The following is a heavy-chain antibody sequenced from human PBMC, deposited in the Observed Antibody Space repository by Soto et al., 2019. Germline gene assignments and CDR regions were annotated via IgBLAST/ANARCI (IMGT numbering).Heavy chain of an antibody. D-gene: IGHD3-16*02. CDR2: INPNSGGT. Sequence: ASVKVSCKASGYIFTDYYMHWVRQAPGQGLEWMGWINPNSGGTNYAQKFQGWVTMTRDTSISTAYMELSRLRSDDTAVYYCARDSTFGGVIANNWFDPWGQGTLVTVSS. J-gene: IGHJ5*02. V-gene: IGHV1-2*04. CDR1: GYIFTDYY. CDR3: ARDSTFGGVIANNWFDP.